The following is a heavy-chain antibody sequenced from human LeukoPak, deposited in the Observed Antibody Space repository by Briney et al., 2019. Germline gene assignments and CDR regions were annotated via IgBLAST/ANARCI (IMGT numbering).Heavy chain of an antibody. Sequence: GGSLRLSCAASGFTFSTYGMNWVRQAPGKGLEWVAVIWYDGSNKYYADSVKGRFTISGDNSKNTLYLQMNSLRVEDTAVYYCARVGCTGGSCKPYYYYGMDVWGQGTTVTVSS. J-gene: IGHJ6*02. CDR3: ARVGCTGGSCKPYYYYGMDV. D-gene: IGHD2-15*01. CDR2: IWYDGSNK. V-gene: IGHV3-33*01. CDR1: GFTFSTYG.